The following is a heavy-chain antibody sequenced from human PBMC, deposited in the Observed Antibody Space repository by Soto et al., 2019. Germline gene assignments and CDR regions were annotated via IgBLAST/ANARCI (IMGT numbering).Heavy chain of an antibody. CDR2: IDPSDSYT. D-gene: IGHD3-3*01. J-gene: IGHJ6*02. CDR3: AGFWSGPKTTVYYYYGMDV. CDR1: GYSFTSYW. Sequence: PGESLKSSCEGSGYSFTSYWISWVRQMPGKGLEWMGRIDPSDSYTNYSPSFQGHVTISADKSISTAYLQWSSLKASDTAMYYCAGFWSGPKTTVYYYYGMDVWGQGTTVTVSS. V-gene: IGHV5-10-1*01.